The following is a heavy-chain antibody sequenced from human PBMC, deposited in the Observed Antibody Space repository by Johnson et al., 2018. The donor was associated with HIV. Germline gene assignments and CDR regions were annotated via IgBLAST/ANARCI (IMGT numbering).Heavy chain of an antibody. V-gene: IGHV3-7*01. CDR2: IKQDGSNK. CDR3: AKDSTYYDSGGAFDI. D-gene: IGHD3-3*01. J-gene: IGHJ3*02. Sequence: VQLVESGGGLVQPGGSLRLSCAASGFTFIRYWMSWVRQAPGKGLEWVANIKQDGSNKYYADSVKGRFTISRDNSKNTLYLQMNSLRAEDTAVYYCAKDSTYYDSGGAFDIWGQGTMVTVSS. CDR1: GFTFIRYW.